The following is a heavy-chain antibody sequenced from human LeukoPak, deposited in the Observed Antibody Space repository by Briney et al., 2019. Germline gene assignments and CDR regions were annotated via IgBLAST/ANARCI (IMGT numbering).Heavy chain of an antibody. Sequence: SETLSLTCAVYGGSFSGYYWSWIRQPPGEGLEWIGEINHSGSTNYNPSLKSRVTISVDTSKNQFSLKLSSVTAADTAVYYCARFSTVTTYYYYGMDVWGQGTTVTVSS. D-gene: IGHD4-17*01. CDR2: INHSGST. V-gene: IGHV4-34*01. CDR1: GGSFSGYY. CDR3: ARFSTVTTYYYYGMDV. J-gene: IGHJ6*02.